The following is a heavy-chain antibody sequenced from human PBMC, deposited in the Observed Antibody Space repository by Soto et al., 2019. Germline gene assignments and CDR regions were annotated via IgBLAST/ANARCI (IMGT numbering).Heavy chain of an antibody. J-gene: IGHJ3*02. V-gene: IGHV1-46*01. Sequence: ASVKVSCKASGYTFTSYYMHWVRQAPGQGLEWMGIINPSGGSTSYAQKFQGRVTMTRDTSTSTFYMELSSLRSEDTAEYYCARDSPGYSSSFIHAFDIWGQGTMVTVSS. D-gene: IGHD6-13*01. CDR3: ARDSPGYSSSFIHAFDI. CDR2: INPSGGST. CDR1: GYTFTSYY.